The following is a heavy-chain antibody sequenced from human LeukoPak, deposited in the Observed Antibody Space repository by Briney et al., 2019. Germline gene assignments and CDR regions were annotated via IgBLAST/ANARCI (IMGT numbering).Heavy chain of an antibody. CDR3: ARGGRYYLGY. V-gene: IGHV3-7*01. CDR2: INQDGHEN. J-gene: IGHJ4*02. CDR1: GFTFSSYW. Sequence: RAGGSLRLSRAASGFTFSSYWMSWVRQVPGKGLECVANINQDGHENHYVDSVKGRFTISRDDVQNSLYLQMNSLRADDTAVYYCARGGRYYLGYWGQGTLVTVSS.